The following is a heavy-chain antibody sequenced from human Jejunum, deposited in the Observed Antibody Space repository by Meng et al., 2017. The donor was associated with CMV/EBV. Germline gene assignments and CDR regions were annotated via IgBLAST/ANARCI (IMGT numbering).Heavy chain of an antibody. CDR1: GFSFSQYG. D-gene: IGHD3-22*01. J-gene: IGHJ4*02. V-gene: IGHV3-30*02. Sequence: GQLVGFGGDRVQLGGALESSGRGFGFSFSQYGMPWVRQAPGKGVEWVAFIRYDGTNKFYEDSVKGRFTISRDNSKNTLDLQMNNLRAEDTAVYYCAKVRLSNDGVSYYLGSFDHWGQGALVTVSS. CDR3: AKVRLSNDGVSYYLGSFDH. CDR2: IRYDGTNK.